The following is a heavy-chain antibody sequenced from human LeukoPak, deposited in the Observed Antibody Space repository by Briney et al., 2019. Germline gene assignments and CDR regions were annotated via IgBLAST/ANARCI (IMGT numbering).Heavy chain of an antibody. CDR3: ARYCSSTKCPFAY. V-gene: IGHV4-31*03. CDR2: IHHSGTA. CDR1: GGSIGSGLYY. J-gene: IGHJ4*01. D-gene: IGHD2-2*01. Sequence: SETLSLTCTVSGGSIGSGLYYWSWIRQHPGKGLEWVGYIHHSGTAFYNPSLQSRATISMDTSKSEFSLRLTVVTDADTAVYYCARYCSSTKCPFAYWGQEPWSPSPQ.